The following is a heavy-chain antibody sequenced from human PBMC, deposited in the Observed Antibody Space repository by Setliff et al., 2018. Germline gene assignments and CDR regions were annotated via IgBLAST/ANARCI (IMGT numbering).Heavy chain of an antibody. CDR2: INANTGGT. CDR3: ARVGGYASAWHGIEAFDI. D-gene: IGHD6-19*01. J-gene: IGHJ3*02. V-gene: IGHV1-2*02. Sequence: ASVKVSCKTSRYIFTNYYIHWVRQAPGQGLEWMGWINANTGGTREVQKFQGRVTMTRDTSIDTAYMEVNRLTYDDTAVYYCARVGGYASAWHGIEAFDIWGQGTKVTVSS. CDR1: RYIFTNYY.